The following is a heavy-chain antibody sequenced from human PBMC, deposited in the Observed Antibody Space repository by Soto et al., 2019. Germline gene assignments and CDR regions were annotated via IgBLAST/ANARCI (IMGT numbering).Heavy chain of an antibody. J-gene: IGHJ4*02. D-gene: IGHD2-15*01. CDR1: GYSFTSYW. CDR3: ARETSLGYCSGGSCSHFDY. CDR2: IYPGDSDT. Sequence: GESLKISCKGSGYSFTSYWIGWVRQMPGKGLEWMGIIYPGDSDTRYSPSFQGQVTISADKSISTAYLQWSSLKASDTAMYYCARETSLGYCSGGSCSHFDYWGQGTLVTVPQ. V-gene: IGHV5-51*01.